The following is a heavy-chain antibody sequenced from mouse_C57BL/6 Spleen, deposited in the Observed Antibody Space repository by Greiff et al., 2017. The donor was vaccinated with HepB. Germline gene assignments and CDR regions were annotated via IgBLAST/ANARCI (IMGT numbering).Heavy chain of an antibody. V-gene: IGHV1-76*01. CDR1: GYTFTDYY. CDR2: IYPGSGNT. J-gene: IGHJ4*01. CDR3: ARYGDSSGLYAMDY. D-gene: IGHD3-2*02. Sequence: VQRVESGAELVRPGASVKLSCKASGYTFTDYYINWVKQRPGQGLEWIARIYPGSGNTYYNEKFKGKATLTAEKSSSTAYTQLSSLTSEDSAVYFCARYGDSSGLYAMDYWGQGTSVTVSS.